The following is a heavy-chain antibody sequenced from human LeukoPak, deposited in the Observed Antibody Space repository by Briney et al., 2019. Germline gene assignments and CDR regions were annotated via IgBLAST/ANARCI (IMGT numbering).Heavy chain of an antibody. D-gene: IGHD5-18*01. CDR2: INHSGST. CDR1: GGSFGGYY. V-gene: IGHV4-34*01. CDR3: ARLIRGYSYGYPAFSYGMDV. Sequence: SETLSLTCAVYGGSFGGYYWSWIRQPPGKGLEWIGEINHSGSTNYNPSLKSRVTISVDTSKNQFSLKLSSVTAADTAVYYCARLIRGYSYGYPAFSYGMDVWGQGTTVTVSS. J-gene: IGHJ6*02.